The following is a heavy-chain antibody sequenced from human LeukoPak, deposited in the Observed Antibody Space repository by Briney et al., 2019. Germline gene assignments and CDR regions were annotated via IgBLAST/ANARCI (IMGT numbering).Heavy chain of an antibody. J-gene: IGHJ4*02. CDR1: GGSISSSSYY. CDR2: IYYSGST. D-gene: IGHD1-26*01. Sequence: SETLSLTCTVSGGSISSSSYYWGWIRQPPGKGLEWIGSIYYSGSTYYNPSLKSRVTISVDTSKNQFSLKLSSVTAADTAVYYCARDKGGSYDDYFDYWGQGTLVTVSS. CDR3: ARDKGGSYDDYFDY. V-gene: IGHV4-39*07.